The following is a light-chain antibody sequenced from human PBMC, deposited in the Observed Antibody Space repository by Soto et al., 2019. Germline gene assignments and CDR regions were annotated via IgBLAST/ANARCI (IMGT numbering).Light chain of an antibody. CDR1: SSDVGGYNY. Sequence: QSALTQPRSVSGSPGQSVTISCTGTSSDVGGYNYVSWYQQHPGRAPKVMIYDASKRPSGVPDRFSGSKSGNTASLTISGLQAEDEADYYCCSYAGSYTYVFGTGTKVTVL. J-gene: IGLJ1*01. V-gene: IGLV2-11*01. CDR2: DAS. CDR3: CSYAGSYTYV.